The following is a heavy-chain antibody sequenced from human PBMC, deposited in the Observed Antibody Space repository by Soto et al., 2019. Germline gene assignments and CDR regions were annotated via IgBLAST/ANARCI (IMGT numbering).Heavy chain of an antibody. J-gene: IGHJ4*02. Sequence: PSETLSLTCPVYGGSFSGSYWSWIRQPPGKGLEWVGEISHSGSTKYNPSLKSRVTISVDTSKNQFSLKLSSVTAADTAVYYCGTVGSCSGGSCYPGAYDYWGQGILVTVSS. CDR3: GTVGSCSGGSCYPGAYDY. CDR1: GGSFSGSY. D-gene: IGHD2-15*01. CDR2: ISHSGST. V-gene: IGHV4-34*01.